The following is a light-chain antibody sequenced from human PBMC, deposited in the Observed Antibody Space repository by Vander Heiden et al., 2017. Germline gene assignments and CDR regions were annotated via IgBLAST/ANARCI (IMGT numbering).Light chain of an antibody. Sequence: QSALTQPASVSGSPGQSITISCTGTSRNIGGYNLVSWYQQHPGKAPKFLISEVSVRPSRVSHRFSGSKSGNTASLTISGLQAEDEADYYCCSYAGNRTWVFGGGTKLTVL. J-gene: IGLJ2*01. CDR2: EVS. CDR3: CSYAGNRTWV. CDR1: SRNIGGYNL. V-gene: IGLV2-23*02.